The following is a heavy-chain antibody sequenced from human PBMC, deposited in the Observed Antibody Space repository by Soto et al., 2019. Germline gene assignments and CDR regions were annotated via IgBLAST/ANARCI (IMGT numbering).Heavy chain of an antibody. CDR3: ARRRGGFGGGWTTPYFDY. V-gene: IGHV2-5*02. D-gene: IGHD6-19*01. J-gene: IGHJ4*02. Sequence: QITLKESGPTVVKPTQTLTLTCSLSGFSLNTGGVGVGWIRQPPGEALEWLAVIYWDDDKSWNPSLRDRLTINRDASADQVVLTVTNMDPVDTGTYYCARRRGGFGGGWTTPYFDYWGQGTLVTVSS. CDR1: GFSLNTGGVG. CDR2: IYWDDDK.